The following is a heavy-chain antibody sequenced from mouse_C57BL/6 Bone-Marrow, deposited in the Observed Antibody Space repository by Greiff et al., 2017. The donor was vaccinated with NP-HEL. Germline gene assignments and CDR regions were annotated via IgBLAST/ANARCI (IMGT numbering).Heavy chain of an antibody. CDR3: ARENWDEAY. CDR2: ISDGGSYT. CDR1: GFTFSSYA. J-gene: IGHJ3*01. D-gene: IGHD4-1*01. Sequence: EVQGVESGGGLVKPGGSLKLSCAASGFTFSSYAMSWVRQTPEKRLEWVATISDGGSYTNYPDNVKGRFTISRDNAKNNLYRQMSHLKSEDTAMYYCARENWDEAYWGQGTLVTVSA. V-gene: IGHV5-4*01.